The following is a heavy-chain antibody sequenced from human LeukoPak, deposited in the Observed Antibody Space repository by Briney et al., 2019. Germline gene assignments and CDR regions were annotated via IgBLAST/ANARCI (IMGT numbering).Heavy chain of an antibody. J-gene: IGHJ5*02. CDR1: GFSFSSYA. CDR2: IYYSWTT. V-gene: IGHV4-39*07. Sequence: PGGSLRLSCAASGFSFSSYAMSWVRQPPGKGLEWIGNIYYSWTTYYKPSLKSRATISVATFKNQFSLKLTSVTAADTAIYYCARGTPGYGSGFRISWFDPWGQGALVTVSS. D-gene: IGHD3-10*01. CDR3: ARGTPGYGSGFRISWFDP.